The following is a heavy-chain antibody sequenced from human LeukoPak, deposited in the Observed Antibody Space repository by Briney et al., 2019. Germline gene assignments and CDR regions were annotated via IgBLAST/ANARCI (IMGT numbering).Heavy chain of an antibody. CDR2: IYYSGST. V-gene: IGHV4-39*07. J-gene: IGHJ4*02. D-gene: IGHD1-26*01. CDR3: ARDAAGVGGGSYSGEFDY. CDR1: GGSISSSSYY. Sequence: SETLSLTCTVSGGSISSSSYYWGWIRQPPGKGLEWIGSIYYSGSTYYNPSLKSRVTISVDTSKNQFSLKLSSVTAADTAVYYCARDAAGVGGGSYSGEFDYWGQGTLVTVSS.